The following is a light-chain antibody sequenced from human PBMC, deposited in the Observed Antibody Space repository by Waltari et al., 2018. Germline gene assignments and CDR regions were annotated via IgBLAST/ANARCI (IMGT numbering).Light chain of an antibody. CDR2: WAS. CDR3: QHYYSTPIT. Sequence: DIVMTQSPDSLAVSLGERATLKCKSSQSLLYSSDNRNYLAWYQQQPGQPPKLLIYWASTRESGVPDRFSGSGSGTDFTLTISSLQAEDVAVYYCQHYYSTPITFGQGTRLEIK. CDR1: QSLLYSSDNRNY. V-gene: IGKV4-1*01. J-gene: IGKJ5*01.